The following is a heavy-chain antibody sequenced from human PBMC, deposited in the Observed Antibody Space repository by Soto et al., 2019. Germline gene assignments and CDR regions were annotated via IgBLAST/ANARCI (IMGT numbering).Heavy chain of an antibody. CDR2: IHHSGAT. J-gene: IGHJ6*02. CDR3: ATQGFYRMGV. Sequence: QVQLQESGPGLVQPSGTLSLTCAVSGDSITGDEWWSWVRQPPGKGLEWIGEIHHSGATNYNPSLESRVAISIAKSKNQFSLKLNSVTAADPAMFYCATQGFYRMGVWGRGTTVTVSS. V-gene: IGHV4-4*02. CDR1: GDSITGDEW.